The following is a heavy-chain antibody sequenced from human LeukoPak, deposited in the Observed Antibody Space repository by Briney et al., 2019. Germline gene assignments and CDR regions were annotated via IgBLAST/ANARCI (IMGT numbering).Heavy chain of an antibody. CDR3: AELGITMIGGV. J-gene: IGHJ6*04. CDR1: GFTVSSYE. Sequence: GGSLRLSCAASGFTVSSYEMNWVRLAPGKGLEWVSYISSSGSTIYYADSVKGRFTISRDNAKNSLYLQMNSLRAEDTAVYYCAELGITMIGGVWGKGTTVTISS. V-gene: IGHV3-48*03. CDR2: ISSSGSTI. D-gene: IGHD3-10*02.